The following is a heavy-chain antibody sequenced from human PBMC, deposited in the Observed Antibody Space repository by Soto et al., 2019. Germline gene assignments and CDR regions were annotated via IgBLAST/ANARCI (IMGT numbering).Heavy chain of an antibody. CDR2: IWYDGSNK. V-gene: IGHV3-33*01. Sequence: QVQLVESGGGVVQPGRSLRLSCAASGFTFSSYGMHWIRQAPGKGLEWVAVIWYDGSNKYYADSVKGRFTISRDNSKNTLYLQMNSLRAEDTAVYYCARDTVTYDYWGQGTLVTVSS. CDR1: GFTFSSYG. CDR3: ARDTVTYDY. J-gene: IGHJ4*02. D-gene: IGHD4-17*01.